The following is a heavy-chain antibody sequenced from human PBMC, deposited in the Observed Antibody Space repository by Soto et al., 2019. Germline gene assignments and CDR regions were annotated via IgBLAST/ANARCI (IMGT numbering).Heavy chain of an antibody. V-gene: IGHV4-30-2*01. J-gene: IGHJ4*02. CDR3: AAGGGLPRYY. CDR2: IYHSGST. CDR1: GGSISSCGYS. Sequence: QLQLQESGSGLVKPSQTVSLTCAVSGGSISSCGYSWSWIRQPPGKGLEWIGYIYHSGSTYYNPSLKSRVTISVDRSKNQFSLKLSSVTAADTAVYYCAAGGGLPRYYWGQGTLVTVSS. D-gene: IGHD5-12*01.